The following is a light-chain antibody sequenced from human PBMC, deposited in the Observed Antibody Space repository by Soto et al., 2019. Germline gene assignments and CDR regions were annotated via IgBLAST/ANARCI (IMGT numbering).Light chain of an antibody. J-gene: IGLJ3*02. CDR2: EVS. Sequence: QSALTQPAFVSGSPGQSITISCTGTYSDVGSYNYVSWFQQHPGKAPQLIIYEVSNRPLGISNRFSASKSGNTASLTISGLQAEDEADYHCGSYTDSDSPWVFGGGTKLTVL. V-gene: IGLV2-14*01. CDR1: YSDVGSYNY. CDR3: GSYTDSDSPWV.